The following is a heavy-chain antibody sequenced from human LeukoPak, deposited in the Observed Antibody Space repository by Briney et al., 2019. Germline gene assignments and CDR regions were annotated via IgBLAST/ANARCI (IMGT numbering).Heavy chain of an antibody. CDR3: ARDVVYSSSLDY. V-gene: IGHV4-59*12. Sequence: GSLRLSCAASGFTFSDYYMSWIRQPPGKGLEWIGYIYYSGSTNYNPSLKSRVTISVDTSKNQFSLKLSSVTAADTAVYYCARDVVYSSSLDYWGQGTLVTVSS. CDR2: IYYSGST. J-gene: IGHJ4*02. D-gene: IGHD6-13*01. CDR1: GFTFSDYY.